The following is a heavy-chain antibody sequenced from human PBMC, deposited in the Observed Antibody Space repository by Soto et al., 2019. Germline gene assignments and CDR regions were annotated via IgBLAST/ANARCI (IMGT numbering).Heavy chain of an antibody. V-gene: IGHV3-11*01. CDR2: ISPSGDVT. J-gene: IGHJ4*02. CDR3: ARQLERRVGAASH. D-gene: IGHD1-26*01. Sequence: RRLSCSTSGFFFTDYFMSWIRQAPGKGLEWVSYISPSGDVTHYADSVKGRFTISRDNTKNSLFLQMSSLRDDDTAVYYCARQLERRVGAASHWGQGTRVTVYS. CDR1: GFFFTDYF.